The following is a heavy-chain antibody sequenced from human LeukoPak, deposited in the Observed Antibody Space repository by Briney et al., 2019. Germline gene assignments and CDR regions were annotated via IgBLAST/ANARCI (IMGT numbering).Heavy chain of an antibody. V-gene: IGHV1-18*01. CDR1: GYTFTSYG. Sequence: GASVKVSCKASGYTFTSYGISWVRQAPGQGLEWMGWISTYNDNTNYAQKLQGRVTMTTDTSTSTAYMELRSLRSDDTAVYYCARDTYSSGWYGRYYYYMDVWGKGTTVTVSS. J-gene: IGHJ6*03. CDR2: ISTYNDNT. CDR3: ARDTYSSGWYGRYYYYMDV. D-gene: IGHD6-19*01.